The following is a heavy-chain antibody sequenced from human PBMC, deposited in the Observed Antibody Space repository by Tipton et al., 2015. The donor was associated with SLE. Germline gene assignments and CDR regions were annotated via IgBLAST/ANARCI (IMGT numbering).Heavy chain of an antibody. CDR1: GGSISSSSYY. V-gene: IGHV4-39*07. Sequence: TLSLTCTVSGGSISSSSYYWGWIRQPPGKGLEWIGGIYYSGSTYYNPSLKSRVTISVDTSKNQFSLKLSSVTAADTAVYYCARRGIPTVSYYFDYWGQGTLVTVSS. D-gene: IGHD6-13*01. CDR2: IYYSGST. J-gene: IGHJ4*02. CDR3: ARRGIPTVSYYFDY.